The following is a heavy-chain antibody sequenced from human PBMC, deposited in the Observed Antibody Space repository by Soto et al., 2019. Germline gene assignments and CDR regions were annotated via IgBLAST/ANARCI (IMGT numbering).Heavy chain of an antibody. CDR1: GFTFSDEN. CDR3: ARDSDCHSTSCFFPPHV. Sequence: GGSLRLSCSASGFTFSDENMSWVRQVPGKGLEWVSGISGGGSYIFYADSVQGRFSISRDNPKNSLFLEMNSLRVEDTAVYYCARDSDCHSTSCFFPPHVWGQGTTVTVSS. J-gene: IGHJ6*02. CDR2: ISGGGSYI. V-gene: IGHV3-21*06. D-gene: IGHD2-2*01.